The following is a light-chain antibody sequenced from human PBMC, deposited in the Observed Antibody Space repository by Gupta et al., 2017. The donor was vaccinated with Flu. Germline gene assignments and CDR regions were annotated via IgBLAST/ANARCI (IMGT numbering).Light chain of an antibody. Sequence: DIQMTQSPSSLSASVGDRVTITCRASQSISSYLNWYQQKPGKAPKLLIYAASSLQSGVPSRCSGSGSGTDFTLTISSLQPEDFATYYCQQRYSTPPFTFGPGTKVDIK. V-gene: IGKV1-39*01. CDR2: AAS. CDR3: QQRYSTPPFT. CDR1: QSISSY. J-gene: IGKJ3*01.